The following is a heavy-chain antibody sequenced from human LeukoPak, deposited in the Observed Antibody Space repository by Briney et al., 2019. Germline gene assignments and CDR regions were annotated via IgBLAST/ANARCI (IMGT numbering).Heavy chain of an antibody. V-gene: IGHV3-74*01. CDR1: GFTFSSHW. Sequence: GGSLRLSCAASGFTFSSHWMHWVRQAPGKVLVWVPRIKDDGSHTNYADSVKGRFTISRDNAKSTLSLQMNNLRAEDTAVYYCARGSGIITGIDEWGQGTLVTVSS. D-gene: IGHD6-25*01. CDR2: IKDDGSHT. CDR3: ARGSGIITGIDE. J-gene: IGHJ4*02.